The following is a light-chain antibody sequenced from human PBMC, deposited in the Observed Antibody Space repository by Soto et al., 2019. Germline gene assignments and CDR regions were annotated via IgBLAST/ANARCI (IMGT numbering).Light chain of an antibody. CDR2: EDI. CDR1: ISDVGRYNL. Sequence: QSALTQPASVSGSPGQSITISCTGTISDVGRYNLVSWYQQHPDKAPKLIIYEDIERPSGVSHRFSGSTSGNTASLTISGLQTEYEAKYFCCSYAGGASVVFGGGTQLTVL. CDR3: CSYAGGASVV. V-gene: IGLV2-23*01. J-gene: IGLJ2*01.